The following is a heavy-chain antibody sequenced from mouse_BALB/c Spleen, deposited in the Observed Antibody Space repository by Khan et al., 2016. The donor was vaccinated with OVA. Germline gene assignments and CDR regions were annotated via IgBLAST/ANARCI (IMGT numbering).Heavy chain of an antibody. CDR1: GFTFSTYG. Sequence: EVELVESGGDLVKTGGSLKLSCAASGFTFSTYGMSWVRQTPDKKLEWVATISSGGHYTYYIDSVKGRFTISRDNAKNILYLKMTSLRSEDTAMYYCARLAYYYNSAGFAYWCQGTLVTVSA. V-gene: IGHV5-6*01. D-gene: IGHD1-1*02. CDR2: ISSGGHYT. CDR3: ARLAYYYNSAGFAY. J-gene: IGHJ3*01.